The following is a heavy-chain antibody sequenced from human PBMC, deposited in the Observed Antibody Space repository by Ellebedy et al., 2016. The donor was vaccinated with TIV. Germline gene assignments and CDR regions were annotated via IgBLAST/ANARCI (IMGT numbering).Heavy chain of an antibody. Sequence: GESLKISCAASGFTCSRFAMNWLRQVPGKGLEGVSGISGGGDSTNYADSVKGRFTISRDNSKNTLYLKKDSLSAENTALYSCAKDRGSGWYENWFDPWGQGTLVIVSS. J-gene: IGHJ5*02. CDR2: ISGGGDST. D-gene: IGHD6-19*01. V-gene: IGHV3-23*01. CDR1: GFTCSRFA. CDR3: AKDRGSGWYENWFDP.